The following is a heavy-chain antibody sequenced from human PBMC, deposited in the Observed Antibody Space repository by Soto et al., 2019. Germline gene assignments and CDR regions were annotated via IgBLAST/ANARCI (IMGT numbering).Heavy chain of an antibody. CDR2: INHSGST. D-gene: IGHD6-6*01. CDR1: GGSFSGYY. J-gene: IGHJ4*02. CDR3: ASRIAARPFYY. V-gene: IGHV4-34*01. Sequence: QVQLQQWGAGLLKPSETLSLTCAVYGGSFSGYYWSWIRQPPGKGLEWIGEINHSGSTNYNPSLKSRVTRSVDTSKNQFSLKLSSVTAADTAVYYCASRIAARPFYYWGQGTLVTVSS.